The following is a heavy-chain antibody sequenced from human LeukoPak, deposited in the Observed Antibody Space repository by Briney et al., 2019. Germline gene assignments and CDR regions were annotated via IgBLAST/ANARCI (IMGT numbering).Heavy chain of an antibody. V-gene: IGHV3-7*01. J-gene: IGHJ4*02. CDR1: GFNFNNFW. Sequence: GGSLRLSCAASGFNFNNFWMTWVRQAPGKGLEWVADIKEDGSAKFYVDSVKGRFTISRDNSKNSAYLQMDSLRVEDTAVYYCVRAGWELDYWGQGTLVTVSS. CDR2: IKEDGSAK. D-gene: IGHD1-26*01. CDR3: VRAGWELDY.